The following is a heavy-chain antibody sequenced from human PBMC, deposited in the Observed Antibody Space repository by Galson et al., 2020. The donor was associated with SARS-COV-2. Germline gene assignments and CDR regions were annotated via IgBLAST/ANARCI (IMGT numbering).Heavy chain of an antibody. V-gene: IGHV1-24*01. Sequence: GASVKVSYKVSGYTLTELSMHWVRQAPGKGLEWMGGFDPEDGETIYAQKFQGRVTMTEDTSTDTAYMELSSLRSEDTAVYYCATDSPLHRTNWFDPWGQGTLVTVSS. CDR2: FDPEDGET. J-gene: IGHJ5*02. CDR1: GYTLTELS. CDR3: ATDSPLHRTNWFDP.